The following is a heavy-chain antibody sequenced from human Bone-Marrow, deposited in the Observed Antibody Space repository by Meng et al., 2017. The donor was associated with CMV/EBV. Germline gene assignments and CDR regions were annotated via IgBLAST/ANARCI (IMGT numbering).Heavy chain of an antibody. D-gene: IGHD3-22*01. V-gene: IGHV1-2*02. J-gene: IGHJ6*02. CDR1: GYTFTGYY. CDR3: AREPYYYDSSGYCPGYYGMDV. Sequence: ASVKVSCKASGYTFTGYYMHWVRQAPGQGLEWMGWINPNSGGTNYAQKFQGRVTMTRDTSISTAYMELSRLRSDDTAVYYCAREPYYYDSSGYCPGYYGMDVWGQGTTVTVSS. CDR2: INPNSGGT.